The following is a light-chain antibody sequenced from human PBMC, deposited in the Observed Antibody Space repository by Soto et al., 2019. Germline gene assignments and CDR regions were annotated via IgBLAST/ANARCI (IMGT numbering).Light chain of an antibody. Sequence: EIVLTQSPATLSLSPGERATLSCGASQSVSDNYLAWYQQKPGLAPRLLIYDTSSRASGTPDRFSGSGSGTDFTLTISRLEPEDIAVYYCQQYGSSPPWTFGQGTKVEIK. J-gene: IGKJ1*01. CDR1: QSVSDNY. V-gene: IGKV3D-20*01. CDR2: DTS. CDR3: QQYGSSPPWT.